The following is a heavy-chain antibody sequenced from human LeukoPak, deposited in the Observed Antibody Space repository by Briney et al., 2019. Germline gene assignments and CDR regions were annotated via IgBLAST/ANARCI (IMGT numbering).Heavy chain of an antibody. CDR3: AREDSGYAY. J-gene: IGHJ4*02. CDR2: ISGYNGNT. CDR1: GYTFTSYG. D-gene: IGHD5-12*01. V-gene: IGHV1-18*01. Sequence: ASVKVSCKASGYTFTSYGIIWVRQAPGQGLEWMGWISGYNGNTNYAQKFQGRVTMTRDTSTSTVYMELSSLRSEDTAVYYCAREDSGYAYWGQGTLVTVSS.